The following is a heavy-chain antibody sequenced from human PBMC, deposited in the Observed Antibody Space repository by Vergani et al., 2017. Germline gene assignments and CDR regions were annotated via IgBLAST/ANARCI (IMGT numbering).Heavy chain of an antibody. D-gene: IGHD3-10*01. CDR2: IYPGDSYT. V-gene: IGHV5-51*01. Sequence: EVQLVQSGAEVKKPGASLKISCKGSGYSFTSYWIGWVRQMPGKGLEWMGIIYPGDSYTRYSPSFQGQVTIAADKSISTAYLQWSSLKAADTAMYYCARLACYYGSGSYYYYGMDVWGQGTTVTVSS. CDR1: GYSFTSYW. CDR3: ARLACYYGSGSYYYYGMDV. J-gene: IGHJ6*02.